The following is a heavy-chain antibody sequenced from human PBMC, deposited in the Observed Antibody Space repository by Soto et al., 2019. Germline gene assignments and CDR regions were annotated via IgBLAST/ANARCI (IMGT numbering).Heavy chain of an antibody. CDR1: GGSISSGGYY. Sequence: PSETLSLTCTVSGGSISSGGYYWSWIRQHPGKGLEWIGYIYYSGSTYYNPSLKSRVTISVDTSKNQFSLKLSSVTAADTAVYYCARDMTPSSGVTYWGQGTLVTVSS. V-gene: IGHV4-31*03. CDR2: IYYSGST. CDR3: ARDMTPSSGVTY. J-gene: IGHJ4*02. D-gene: IGHD6-19*01.